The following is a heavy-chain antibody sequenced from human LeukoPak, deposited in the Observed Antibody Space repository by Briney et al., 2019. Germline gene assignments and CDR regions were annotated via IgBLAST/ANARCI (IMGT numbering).Heavy chain of an antibody. CDR3: ARDQGFKENYFDY. CDR1: GFTFSSYA. V-gene: IGHV3-23*01. Sequence: GGSLRLSCAASGFTFSSYAMSWVRQAPGKGLEWVSAISGTGGSTYYADSVKGRLTISRDNSKNTLYLQMNSLRAEDTAVYYCARDQGFKENYFDYWGQGTLVTVSS. J-gene: IGHJ4*02. CDR2: ISGTGGST.